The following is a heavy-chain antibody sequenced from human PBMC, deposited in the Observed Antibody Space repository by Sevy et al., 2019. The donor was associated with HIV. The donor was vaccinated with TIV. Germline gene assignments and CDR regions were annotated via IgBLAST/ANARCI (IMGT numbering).Heavy chain of an antibody. CDR3: ASGNNLKSFAY. D-gene: IGHD1-1*01. CDR1: GFTVSSDH. Sequence: GGSLRLSCAATGFTVSSDHMSWVRQAPGKGLEWVSSIYSGGSTYYADYVQGRFTISRDYSKNTLYLQMNSLRAEDTAVYYCASGNNLKSFAYWGRGTLVTVSS. J-gene: IGHJ4*02. CDR2: IYSGGST. V-gene: IGHV3-53*01.